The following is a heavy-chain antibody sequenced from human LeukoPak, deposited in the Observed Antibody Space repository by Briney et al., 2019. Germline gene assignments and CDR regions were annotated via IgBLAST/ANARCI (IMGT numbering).Heavy chain of an antibody. D-gene: IGHD6-13*01. Sequence: GASEKVSCKASGYTFTSYDINWVRQATGQGLEWMGWMNPNSGNTGYAQRFQGRVTMTRNTSISTAYMELSSLRSEDTAVYYCARGRRAAAGQDYWGQGTLVTVSS. V-gene: IGHV1-8*01. CDR3: ARGRRAAAGQDY. CDR2: MNPNSGNT. J-gene: IGHJ4*02. CDR1: GYTFTSYD.